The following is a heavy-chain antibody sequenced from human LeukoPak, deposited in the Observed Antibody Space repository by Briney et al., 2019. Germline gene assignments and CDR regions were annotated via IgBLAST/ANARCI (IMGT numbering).Heavy chain of an antibody. V-gene: IGHV3-7*05. CDR3: AREDQPRGTFDY. D-gene: IGHD2-15*01. Sequence: PGGSLRLSCAVSGFTFSNYWMSWVRQAPGKGLEWVANIKQDGSEKYYVDSVKGRFTISRDNAKNSLYLQMNSLRAEDTALYYCAREDQPRGTFDYWGQGILVTVSS. J-gene: IGHJ4*02. CDR1: GFTFSNYW. CDR2: IKQDGSEK.